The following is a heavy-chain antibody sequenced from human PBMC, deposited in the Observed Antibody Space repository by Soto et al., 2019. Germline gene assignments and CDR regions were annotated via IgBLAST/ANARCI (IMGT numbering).Heavy chain of an antibody. CDR2: INSDGSST. V-gene: IGHV3-74*01. Sequence: EVQLLESGGGLVQPGGSLRLSCAASGLTFSSYWMHWVRQAPGKGLVWVSRINSDGSSTVYVDSVKGRFTISRDNAKNTLYLQMNSLRAEDTAVYYCARSITGYSYADSWGQGTLVTVSS. CDR1: GLTFSSYW. J-gene: IGHJ4*02. D-gene: IGHD5-18*01. CDR3: ARSITGYSYADS.